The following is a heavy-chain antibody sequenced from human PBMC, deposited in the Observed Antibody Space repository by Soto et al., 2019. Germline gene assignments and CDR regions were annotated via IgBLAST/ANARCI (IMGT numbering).Heavy chain of an antibody. V-gene: IGHV1-69*02. Sequence: SVKVSCKASGGTFSSYTISWVRQAPGQGLEWMGRIIPILGIASYAQKFQGRVTMTRNTSISTAYMELSSLRSEDTAVYYCARVPRYSGEYFDYWGQGTLVTVSS. D-gene: IGHD5-12*01. CDR3: ARVPRYSGEYFDY. CDR1: GGTFSSYT. J-gene: IGHJ4*02. CDR2: IIPILGIA.